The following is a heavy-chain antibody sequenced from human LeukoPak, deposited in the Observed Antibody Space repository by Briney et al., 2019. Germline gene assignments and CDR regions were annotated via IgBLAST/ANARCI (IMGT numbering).Heavy chain of an antibody. V-gene: IGHV3-53*04. CDR3: AREPIAERHFDY. J-gene: IGHJ4*02. Sequence: GGSLRLSCAASGFTLSSNYMSWVRQAPGKGLEWVSIIYSGGHTYYADSVKGRFTISRHNSKNTLYLQMNSLRVEDTAVYYCAREPIAERHFDYWGQGTLVTVSS. CDR1: GFTLSSNY. CDR2: IYSGGHT. D-gene: IGHD1-1*01.